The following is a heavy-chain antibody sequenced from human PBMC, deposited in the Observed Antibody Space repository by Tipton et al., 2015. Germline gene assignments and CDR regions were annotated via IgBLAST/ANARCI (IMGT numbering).Heavy chain of an antibody. D-gene: IGHD3-22*01. CDR1: GGSVTSNNYF. CDR2: IFHSGST. Sequence: TLSLTCSVPGGSVTSNNYFWSWIRQPPGKGLEWIGYIFHSGSTSYNPSLRSRVFMSIDTSKNQFYLKLNSVTAADTAVYYCARGGAGYYYDSVGYLSWGQGTLVTVSS. V-gene: IGHV4-61*01. CDR3: ARGGAGYYYDSVGYLS. J-gene: IGHJ5*02.